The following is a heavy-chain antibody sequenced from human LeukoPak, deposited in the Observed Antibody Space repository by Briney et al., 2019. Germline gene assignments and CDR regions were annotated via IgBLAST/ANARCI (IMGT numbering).Heavy chain of an antibody. J-gene: IGHJ4*02. CDR2: IYYRGST. D-gene: IGHD4-23*01. CDR3: ARLGGNSQFDY. V-gene: IGHV4-59*01. Sequence: PSETLSLTCKLSGRSISRYYWSWIREPPGEGLEGIGYIYYRGSTNYNSSLKSRVTVSLDTSKCQFSLKLSSVTAAETAVYYCARLGGNSQFDYWGQGILVTVSS. CDR1: GRSISRYY.